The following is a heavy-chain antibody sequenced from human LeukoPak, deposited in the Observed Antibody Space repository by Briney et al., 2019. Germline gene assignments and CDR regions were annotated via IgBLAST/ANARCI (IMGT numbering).Heavy chain of an antibody. V-gene: IGHV3-30*04. D-gene: IGHD6-19*01. CDR1: GFTFSSYA. Sequence: PGRSLRLSCAASGFTFSSYAMHWFRQAPGKGLEWVAAISYDGSNKYYADSVKDRFTFSRDNSKNTLYLQMDSLRSDDTAVYYCARGRYSSGWYVRSDWFDPWGQGTLVTVSS. J-gene: IGHJ5*02. CDR2: ISYDGSNK. CDR3: ARGRYSSGWYVRSDWFDP.